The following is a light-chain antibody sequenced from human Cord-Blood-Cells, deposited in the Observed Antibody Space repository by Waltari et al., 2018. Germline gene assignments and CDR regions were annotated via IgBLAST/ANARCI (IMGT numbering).Light chain of an antibody. Sequence: EIVLTQSPGTLSLSPGARATLSCRASQSVSSSYLAWYQQKPGQAPRLLIYGASSRATGIPDRFSGSGSGTDFTLTISRLEPEECAVYYCQQYGSSQTFGQGTKVEIK. V-gene: IGKV3-20*01. J-gene: IGKJ1*01. CDR2: GAS. CDR1: QSVSSSY. CDR3: QQYGSSQT.